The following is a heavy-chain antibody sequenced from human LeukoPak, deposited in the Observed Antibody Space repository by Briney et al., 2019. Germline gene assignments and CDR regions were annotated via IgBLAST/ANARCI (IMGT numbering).Heavy chain of an antibody. D-gene: IGHD2-2*01. CDR1: GFTFSSYA. V-gene: IGHV3-23*01. J-gene: IGHJ3*02. CDR2: ISGSGGGT. CDR3: AKERGIVVVPAAGDAFDI. Sequence: GGSLRLSCAASGFTFSSYAMSWVRQAPGKGLEWVSAISGSGGGTYYADSVKGRFTISRDNSKNTLYLQMNSLRAEDTAVYYCAKERGIVVVPAAGDAFDIWGQGTMVTVSS.